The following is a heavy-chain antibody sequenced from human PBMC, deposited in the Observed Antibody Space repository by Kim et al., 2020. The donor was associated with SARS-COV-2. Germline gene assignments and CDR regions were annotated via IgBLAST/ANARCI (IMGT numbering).Heavy chain of an antibody. V-gene: IGHV1-69*01. CDR3: ARAGEDTAIAYYGMDV. Sequence: KFQGRVTITADESTSTAYMELSSLRSEDTAVYYCARAGEDTAIAYYGMDVWGQGTTVTVSS. J-gene: IGHJ6*02. D-gene: IGHD5-18*01.